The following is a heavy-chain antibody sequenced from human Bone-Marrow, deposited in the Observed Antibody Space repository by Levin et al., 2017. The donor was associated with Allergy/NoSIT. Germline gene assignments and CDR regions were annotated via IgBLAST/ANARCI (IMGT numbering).Heavy chain of an antibody. CDR2: IDHSGST. J-gene: IGHJ6*02. CDR3: VRGRGYNYYYGLDV. CDR1: GRSLTDYY. V-gene: IGHV4-34*01. Sequence: SQTLSLTCAVFGRSLTDYYWTWVRQSPGKGLQWIGEIDHSGSTKYNPSLKSRVTFAVDTSKNQFSLKVTSMTAADTATYYCVRGRGYNYYYGLDVWGQGTTVTVSS. D-gene: IGHD3-10*01.